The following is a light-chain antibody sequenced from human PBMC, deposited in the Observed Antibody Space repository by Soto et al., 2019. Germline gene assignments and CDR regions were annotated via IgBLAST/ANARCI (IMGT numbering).Light chain of an antibody. J-gene: IGLJ1*01. CDR2: DVS. Sequence: QSALTQPASVSGSPGQSITISCTGTSSDVGGYNYVSWYQQHPGKAPKLMIYDVSNRPSGVSNRFSASKSDNTASLTISGLQADDEADYYCSSYTSSSTSYVFGTGTKLTVL. CDR3: SSYTSSSTSYV. V-gene: IGLV2-14*01. CDR1: SSDVGGYNY.